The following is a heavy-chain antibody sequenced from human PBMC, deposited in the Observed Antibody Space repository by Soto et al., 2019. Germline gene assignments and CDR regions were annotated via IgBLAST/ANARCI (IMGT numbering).Heavy chain of an antibody. CDR3: ARVVVVVPAAMYYYYYMDV. CDR1: GYTFTSYG. CDR2: ISAYNGNT. V-gene: IGHV1-18*01. J-gene: IGHJ6*03. Sequence: QVQLVQSGAEVKKPGASVKVSCKASGYTFTSYGISWVRQAPGQGLEWMGWISAYNGNTNYAQKLQGRVTMTTDTSTSTANMELRSLRSDDTAVYYCARVVVVVPAAMYYYYYMDVWGKGTTVTVSS. D-gene: IGHD2-2*01.